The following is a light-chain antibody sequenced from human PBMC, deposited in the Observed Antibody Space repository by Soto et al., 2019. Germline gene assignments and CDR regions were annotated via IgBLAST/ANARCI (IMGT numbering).Light chain of an antibody. CDR2: DAS. J-gene: IGKJ1*01. Sequence: TQAPAALPVSRGNIATLSCRASQSVSGKLAWYQQKPGQAPRLLIYDASTRATGIPARFSGSGSGTEFTLTISSLQSEDFAVYHCQQSNIWPWSFGYGTEVDIK. CDR1: QSVSGK. V-gene: IGKV3-15*01. CDR3: QQSNIWPWS.